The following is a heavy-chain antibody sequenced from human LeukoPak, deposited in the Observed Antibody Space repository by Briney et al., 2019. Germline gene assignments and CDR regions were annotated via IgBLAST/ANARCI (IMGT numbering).Heavy chain of an antibody. V-gene: IGHV3-33*01. Sequence: GGSLRLSCAASGFTFSSYGMHWVRQAPGKGLEWVAVIWYDGSNKYYADSVKGRFTISRHNSKNTLYLQMNSLRAEDTAVYYCARVAVEFDEYCSSTSCLDYYGMDVWGQGITVTVSS. CDR2: IWYDGSNK. J-gene: IGHJ6*02. CDR3: ARVAVEFDEYCSSTSCLDYYGMDV. CDR1: GFTFSSYG. D-gene: IGHD2-2*01.